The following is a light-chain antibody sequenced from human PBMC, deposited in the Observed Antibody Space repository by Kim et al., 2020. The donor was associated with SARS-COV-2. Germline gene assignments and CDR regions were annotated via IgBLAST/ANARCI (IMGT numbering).Light chain of an antibody. V-gene: IGKV1-9*01. Sequence: IQLTQSPSSLSASVGDRVTITCRASQDISNYVAWYQRRPGKAPNLLIHAASTLQSGVPSRFRGSGSGTELTLTISSLQPEDFATYYCQQLDSYPLTFGGGTKVDIK. CDR2: AAS. CDR3: QQLDSYPLT. CDR1: QDISNY. J-gene: IGKJ4*01.